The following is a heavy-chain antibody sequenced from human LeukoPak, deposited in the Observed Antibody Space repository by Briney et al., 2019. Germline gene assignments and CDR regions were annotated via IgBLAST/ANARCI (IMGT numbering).Heavy chain of an antibody. CDR1: GGTFSSYT. CDR3: ARAPGYGSGSYYHYFDY. CDR2: IIPIFGTA. V-gene: IGHV1-69*13. Sequence: SVKVSCKASGGTFSSYTISWVRQTPGQGLEWMGGIIPIFGTANYAQKFQGRVTITADESTSTAYMELSSLRSEDTAVYYCARAPGYGSGSYYHYFDYWGQGTLVTVSS. D-gene: IGHD3-10*01. J-gene: IGHJ4*02.